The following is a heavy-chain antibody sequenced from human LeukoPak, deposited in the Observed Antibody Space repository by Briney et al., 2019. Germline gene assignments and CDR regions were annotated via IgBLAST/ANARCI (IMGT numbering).Heavy chain of an antibody. CDR2: ISSGSSYI. J-gene: IGHJ4*02. Sequence: GGSLRLSCAASGFTFSTYNMNWVRQAPGKGLEWVSSISSGSSYIHYADSVKGRFTISRDNAKNSLYLQMNSLRAEDTAVYYCARWGSGSYYFDDWGQGTLVTVSS. D-gene: IGHD3-10*01. CDR3: ARWGSGSYYFDD. V-gene: IGHV3-21*01. CDR1: GFTFSTYN.